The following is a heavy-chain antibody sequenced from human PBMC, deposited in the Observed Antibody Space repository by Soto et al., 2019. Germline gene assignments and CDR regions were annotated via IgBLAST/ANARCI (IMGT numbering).Heavy chain of an antibody. Sequence: PSETLSLTCTVSGGSISSGDYYWSWIRQPPGKGLEWIGYIYYSGGTYYNPSLKSRVTISVDTSKNQFSLKLSSVTAADTAVYYCARTNGGPYCGGDCYPDYWGQGTLVTVSS. D-gene: IGHD2-21*02. V-gene: IGHV4-30-4*01. CDR3: ARTNGGPYCGGDCYPDY. J-gene: IGHJ4*02. CDR2: IYYSGGT. CDR1: GGSISSGDYY.